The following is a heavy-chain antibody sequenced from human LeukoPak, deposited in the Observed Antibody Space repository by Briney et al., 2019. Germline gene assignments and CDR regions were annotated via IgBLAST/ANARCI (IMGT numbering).Heavy chain of an antibody. D-gene: IGHD1-1*01. CDR1: GGSISSGSYY. V-gene: IGHV4-61*01. CDR2: IYYSGST. J-gene: IGHJ6*02. CDR3: ARAGPYGMDV. Sequence: SETLSLTCTVSGGSISSGSYYWSWIRQPPGKGLEWIGYIYYSGSTNYNPSLKSRVTISVDTSKNQFSLKLSSVTAADTAVYYCARAGPYGMDVWGQGTTVTVSS.